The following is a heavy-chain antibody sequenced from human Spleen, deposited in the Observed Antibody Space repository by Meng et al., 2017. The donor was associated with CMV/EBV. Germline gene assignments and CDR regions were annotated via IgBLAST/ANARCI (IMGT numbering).Heavy chain of an antibody. J-gene: IGHJ6*02. CDR2: IRSNTDSYAT. Sequence: GESLKISCAASGFTLSDSALHWVRQASGKGLEWVGRIRSNTDSYATAYGVSVKGRFAISRDASKNTAYLQMSSLKTEDTAVYYCSRGDVVDPYYGMDVWGQGTTVTVSS. CDR3: SRGDVVDPYYGMDV. V-gene: IGHV3-73*01. CDR1: GFTLSDSA. D-gene: IGHD2-15*01.